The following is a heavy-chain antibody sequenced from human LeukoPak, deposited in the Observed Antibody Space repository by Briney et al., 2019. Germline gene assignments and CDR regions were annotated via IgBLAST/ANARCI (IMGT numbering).Heavy chain of an antibody. V-gene: IGHV3-21*01. D-gene: IGHD4-17*01. J-gene: IGHJ5*02. Sequence: PGGSLRLSCAASGFTFSSYEMNWVRQAPGKGLEWVSSISSSSSYIYYADSVKGRFTISRDNAKNSLYLQMNSLRAEDTAVYYCAREPRTYPDYGDYDNWFDPWGQGTLVTVSS. CDR3: AREPRTYPDYGDYDNWFDP. CDR1: GFTFSSYE. CDR2: ISSSSSYI.